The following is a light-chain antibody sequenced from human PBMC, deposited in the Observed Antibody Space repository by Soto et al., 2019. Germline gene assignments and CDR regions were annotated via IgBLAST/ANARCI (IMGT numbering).Light chain of an antibody. CDR1: QSVDSNY. CDR2: GAS. Sequence: ENVLTQSPGTLSLSPGERATLSCRASQSVDSNYLSWYQQKPGPPPSLLIYGASIRASGVPDRFSGSGSGTDFTLTISRLQPEDFAVYYCQQYYRSRTFGQGTRLET. CDR3: QQYYRSRT. V-gene: IGKV3-20*01. J-gene: IGKJ5*01.